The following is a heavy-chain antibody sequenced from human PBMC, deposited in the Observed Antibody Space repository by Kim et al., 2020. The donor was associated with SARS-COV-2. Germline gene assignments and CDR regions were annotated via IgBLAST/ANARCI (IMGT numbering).Heavy chain of an antibody. J-gene: IGHJ4*02. V-gene: IGHV3-15*01. CDR3: TSLTYDILTGYWTDY. CDR2: IKSKTDGGTT. CDR1: GFTFSNAW. D-gene: IGHD3-9*01. Sequence: GGSLRLSCAASGFTFSNAWMSWVRQAPGKGLEWVGRIKSKTDGGTTDYAAPVKGRFTISRDDSKNTLYLQMNSLKTEDTAVYYCTSLTYDILTGYWTDYWGQGTLVTVSS.